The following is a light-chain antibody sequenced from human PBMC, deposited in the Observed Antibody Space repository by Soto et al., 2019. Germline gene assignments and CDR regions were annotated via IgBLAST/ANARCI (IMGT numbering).Light chain of an antibody. CDR1: QSISVH. J-gene: IGKJ2*01. V-gene: IGKV1-39*01. Sequence: DIQMTQSPSSLSASVGDTVTITCRASQSISVHFNWYQQKPGKVPKLLIYAASNLHSGVPSRFSGSGSETDFALTISSLQPEDFATYYCRQSYITPYTFGQGTRLEIK. CDR2: AAS. CDR3: RQSYITPYT.